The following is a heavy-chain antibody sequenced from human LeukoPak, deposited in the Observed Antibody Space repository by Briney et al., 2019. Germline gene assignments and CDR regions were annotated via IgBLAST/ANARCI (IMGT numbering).Heavy chain of an antibody. CDR2: ISGSGRTI. D-gene: IGHD5-18*01. J-gene: IGHJ3*02. V-gene: IGHV3-48*03. CDR3: ARGQLKMDTDAFDI. CDR1: GFTFSNYE. Sequence: GGSLRLSCAASGFTFSNYEMNWVRQAPGKGLEWASYISGSGRTIYHADSVKGRFTISRDNAKNSLYLQMNSLRIEDTAVYYCARGQLKMDTDAFDIWGQGTVVTVSS.